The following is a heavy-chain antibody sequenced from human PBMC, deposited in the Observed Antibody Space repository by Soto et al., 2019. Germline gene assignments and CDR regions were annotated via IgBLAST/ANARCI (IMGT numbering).Heavy chain of an antibody. Sequence: EVQLVESGGGLVQPGGSLRLSCAASGFTFSSYSMNWVRQAPGKGLEWVSYISSSGSTIYYADSVKGRFTISRDNAKNSLYLQMNSLRGEDTAVYYCARHPERIAEIGWFDPWGQGTLVTVSS. CDR3: ARHPERIAEIGWFDP. V-gene: IGHV3-48*01. D-gene: IGHD6-13*01. J-gene: IGHJ5*02. CDR2: ISSSGSTI. CDR1: GFTFSSYS.